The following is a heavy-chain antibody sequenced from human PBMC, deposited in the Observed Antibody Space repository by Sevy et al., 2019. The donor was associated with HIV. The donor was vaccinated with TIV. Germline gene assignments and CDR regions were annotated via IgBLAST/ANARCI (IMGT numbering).Heavy chain of an antibody. J-gene: IGHJ3*02. CDR2: ISAYNGNT. CDR3: ASRAPSNHYDSCGYYPYGI. Sequence: ASVKVSCKASGYTFTSYGISWVRQAPGQGLEWMGWISAYNGNTNYAQKLQGRVTMTTDTSTSTAYMELRSLRSDDTAVYYCASRAPSNHYDSCGYYPYGIWGQGTMVTVSS. D-gene: IGHD3-22*01. CDR1: GYTFTSYG. V-gene: IGHV1-18*04.